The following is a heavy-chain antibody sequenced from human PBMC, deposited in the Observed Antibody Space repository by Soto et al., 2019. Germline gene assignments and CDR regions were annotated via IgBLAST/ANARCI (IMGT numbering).Heavy chain of an antibody. CDR3: ARDQDSGYDFAL. Sequence: QVQLRESGPGLVKPSQTLLLTCSVSGASIAGGSYYWSWLRQPPGNGLEWIGYIPSRGRPFYHPSLPSRSTISADTSKTQLSLQLTSVSDAATAVYYWARDQDSGYDFALWGQGTLVTVS. CDR1: GASIAGGSYY. D-gene: IGHD5-12*01. J-gene: IGHJ5*02. V-gene: IGHV4-30-4*01. CDR2: IPSRGRP.